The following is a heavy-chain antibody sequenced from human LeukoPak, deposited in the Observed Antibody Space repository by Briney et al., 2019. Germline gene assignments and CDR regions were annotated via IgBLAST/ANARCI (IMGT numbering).Heavy chain of an antibody. CDR3: AKPGRSSWYYFDY. J-gene: IGHJ4*02. Sequence: GGTLRLSCAASGSTFSSYGMSWVRQAPGKGLEWVSAISGSGGSTYYADSVKGRFTISRDNSKNTLYLQMNSLRAEDTAVYYCAKPGRSSWYYFDYWGQGTLVTVSS. CDR1: GSTFSSYG. D-gene: IGHD6-13*01. V-gene: IGHV3-23*01. CDR2: ISGSGGST.